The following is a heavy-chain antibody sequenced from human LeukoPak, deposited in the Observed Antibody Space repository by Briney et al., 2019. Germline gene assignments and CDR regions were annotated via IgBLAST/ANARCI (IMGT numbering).Heavy chain of an antibody. D-gene: IGHD2-2*01. CDR2: IKQDGSEK. CDR1: GFTFSSYW. CDR3: ARDSRGVVPAAMGY. Sequence: GGSLRLSCAASGFTFSSYWMSWVRQAPGKGLEWVANIKQDGSEKYYVDSVKGRSTISRDNAKNSLYLQMNSLRAEDTAVYYCARDSRGVVPAAMGYWGQGTLVTVSS. J-gene: IGHJ4*02. V-gene: IGHV3-7*01.